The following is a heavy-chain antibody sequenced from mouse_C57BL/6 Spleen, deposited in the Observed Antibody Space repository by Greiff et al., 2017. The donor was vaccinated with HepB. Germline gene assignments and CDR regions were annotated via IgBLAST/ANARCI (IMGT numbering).Heavy chain of an antibody. Sequence: VKLQESGPGLVQPSQRLSITCTVSGFSLTSYGVHWVRQSPGKGLEWLGVIWSGGSTDYNAAFISRLSISKDNSKSQVFFKMNSLQADDTAIYYCARRGDYDGDAMDYWGQGTSVTVSS. D-gene: IGHD2-4*01. CDR3: ARRGDYDGDAMDY. V-gene: IGHV2-2*01. J-gene: IGHJ4*01. CDR2: IWSGGST. CDR1: GFSLTSYG.